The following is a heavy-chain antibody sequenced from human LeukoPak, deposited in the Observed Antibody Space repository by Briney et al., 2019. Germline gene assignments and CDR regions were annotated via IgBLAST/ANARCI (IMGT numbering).Heavy chain of an antibody. Sequence: GASVMVSCKASGYTFISYGINRVRQAPGQGLEWMGWISPHNGNTNYAQKLQGRVTMTTDTSTSTAYMEVRSLRSDDTAVYYCARAWIAVAGPGTSDYWGQGTLVMVSS. V-gene: IGHV1-18*01. J-gene: IGHJ4*02. CDR3: ARAWIAVAGPGTSDY. CDR2: ISPHNGNT. D-gene: IGHD6-19*01. CDR1: GYTFISYG.